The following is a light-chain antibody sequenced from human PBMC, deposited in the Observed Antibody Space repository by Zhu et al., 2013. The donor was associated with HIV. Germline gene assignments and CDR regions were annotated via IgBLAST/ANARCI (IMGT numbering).Light chain of an antibody. J-gene: IGLJ2*01. V-gene: IGLV2-14*01. Sequence: QSALTQPASVGSPGQSITISCTGSNSDIGTYNHISWYQQHPGKAPKLIIYEVSHRPSGVSSRFSASKSGNTASLTISGLQSEDEAHYYCSSYTSRTTLVLFGGGTELTVI. CDR1: NSDIGTYNH. CDR2: EVS. CDR3: SSYTSRTTLVL.